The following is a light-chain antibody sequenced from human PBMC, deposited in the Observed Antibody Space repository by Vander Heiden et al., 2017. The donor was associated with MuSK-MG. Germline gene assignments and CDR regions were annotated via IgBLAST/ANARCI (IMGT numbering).Light chain of an antibody. Sequence: IVFTQSPGTLSLSPGERATPSCRASQSVSSSYLAWYQQKPGQAPRLLIYGASSRATGIPDRFSGSGSGTDFTLTISRLEPEDFAVYYCQQYGSSPFTFGPGTKVDIK. V-gene: IGKV3-20*01. CDR1: QSVSSSY. CDR3: QQYGSSPFT. CDR2: GAS. J-gene: IGKJ3*01.